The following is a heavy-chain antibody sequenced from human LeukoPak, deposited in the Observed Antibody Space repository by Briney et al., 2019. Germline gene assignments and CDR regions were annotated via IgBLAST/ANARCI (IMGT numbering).Heavy chain of an antibody. CDR1: GSTFSRHW. CDR2: ITADGSST. Sequence: GESLRLSCVGSGSTFSRHWIHWVRQAPGKGLVWVSRITADGSSTSYADSVKGRFTISRDNAKNTVYLQMNSLRADDTGFYYCAKAELGVDTFFDYWGQGTLVTVSS. V-gene: IGHV3-74*01. CDR3: AKAELGVDTFFDY. J-gene: IGHJ4*02. D-gene: IGHD3-3*01.